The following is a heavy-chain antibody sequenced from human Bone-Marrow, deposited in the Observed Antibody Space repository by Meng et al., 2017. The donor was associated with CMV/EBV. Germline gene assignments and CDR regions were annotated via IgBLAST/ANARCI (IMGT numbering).Heavy chain of an antibody. CDR2: ISYDGSNK. J-gene: IGHJ6*02. Sequence: LSLTCAASGFTFSSYAMHWVRQAPGKGLEWVAVISYDGSNKYYADSVKGRFTISRDNSKNTLYLQMNSLRAEDTAVYYCARGIPETLYYYYYGKDIWGQGTTVTVSS. D-gene: IGHD2-21*01. CDR1: GFTFSSYA. V-gene: IGHV3-30*04. CDR3: ARGIPETLYYYYYGKDI.